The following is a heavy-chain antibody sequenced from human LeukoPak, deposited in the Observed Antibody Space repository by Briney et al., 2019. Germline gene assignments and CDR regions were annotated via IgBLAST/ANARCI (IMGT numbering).Heavy chain of an antibody. V-gene: IGHV3-30*04. Sequence: GGSLRLSCAASGFTFSSYALHWVRQAPGEGLEWVAVIAYDGSDKYYADSVKGRFTVSRDNSKDTLYLEMNSLRPEDTAVYYCARLLGHCTDGLCRYYYYGMDVWGQGTTVTVS. CDR2: IAYDGSDK. CDR3: ARLLGHCTDGLCRYYYYGMDV. D-gene: IGHD2-8*02. J-gene: IGHJ6*02. CDR1: GFTFSSYA.